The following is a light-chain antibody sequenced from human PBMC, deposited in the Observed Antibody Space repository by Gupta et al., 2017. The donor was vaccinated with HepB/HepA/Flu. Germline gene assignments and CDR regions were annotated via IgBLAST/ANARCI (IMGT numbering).Light chain of an antibody. CDR3: SSYTSSSTLEV. J-gene: IGLJ1*01. CDR2: DVS. V-gene: IGLV2-14*01. Sequence: QSALTQTASVSGSPGQSITIPCTGTSSDVGGYNYVSWYQQHPGKAPKLMIYDVSNRPSGVSNRFSGSKSGNTASLTISGLQAEDEADYYCSSYTSSSTLEVFGTGTKVTVL. CDR1: SSDVGGYNY.